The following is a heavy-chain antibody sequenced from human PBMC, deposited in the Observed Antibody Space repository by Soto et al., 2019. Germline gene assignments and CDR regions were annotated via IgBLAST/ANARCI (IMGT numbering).Heavy chain of an antibody. V-gene: IGHV4-59*08. CDR3: AGHGRFLEWSRYYYMDV. CDR2: IYYSGST. D-gene: IGHD3-3*01. J-gene: IGHJ6*03. Sequence: SETLSLTCTVSGGSISSYYWSWIRQPPGKGLEWIGYIYYSGSTNYNPSLKSRVTISVDTSKNQFSLKLGSVTAADTAVYYCAGHGRFLEWSRYYYMDVWGKGTTVTVSS. CDR1: GGSISSYY.